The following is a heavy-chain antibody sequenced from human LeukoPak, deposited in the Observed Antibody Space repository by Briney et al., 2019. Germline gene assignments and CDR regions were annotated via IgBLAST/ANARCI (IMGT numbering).Heavy chain of an antibody. CDR2: ISAYNGDT. J-gene: IGHJ3*02. CDR1: GYIFTSYS. V-gene: IGHV1-18*01. Sequence: GASVKASCKASGYIFTSYSISWVRQAPGQSLEWMGWISAYNGDTNYVQKLQGRVTMTTDTSTSTAYMELKSLRSDDTAVYYCAREEGAPIAAANIWGLGTKVTVSS. D-gene: IGHD6-13*01. CDR3: AREEGAPIAAANI.